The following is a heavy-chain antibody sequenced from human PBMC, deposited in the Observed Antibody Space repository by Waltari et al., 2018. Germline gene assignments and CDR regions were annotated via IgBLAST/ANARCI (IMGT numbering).Heavy chain of an antibody. J-gene: IGHJ4*02. Sequence: EVHLLESGGGLVQPGGSLRLSCAASGFTFSSYAMSWVRQAPGKGLEWVSVNSGSGDSTNYADAVKGRFTISRDNSKNTLYLQMNSLRAEDTAVYYCAKGQYYDFWGALSFNCWGPGTQVTVSS. V-gene: IGHV3-23*01. D-gene: IGHD3-3*01. CDR1: GFTFSSYA. CDR2: NSGSGDST. CDR3: AKGQYYDFWGALSFNC.